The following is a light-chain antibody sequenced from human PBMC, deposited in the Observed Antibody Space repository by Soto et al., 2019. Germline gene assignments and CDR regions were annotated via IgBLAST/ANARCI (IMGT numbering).Light chain of an antibody. CDR3: QEYTDWSST. CDR2: GAS. CDR1: QSVGSN. J-gene: IGKJ2*01. V-gene: IGKV3-15*01. Sequence: EMVMTQSPATLYVSPGESATLSCRASQSVGSNLAWYQQKPGQAPRLLIYGASTRATGTPTRFSGSGSGTDFTLSISSLQSEDFAVYNCQEYTDWSSTFGQGTKLDIK.